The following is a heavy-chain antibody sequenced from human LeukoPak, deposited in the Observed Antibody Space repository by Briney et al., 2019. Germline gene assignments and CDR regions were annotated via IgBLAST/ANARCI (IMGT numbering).Heavy chain of an antibody. Sequence: PGGSLRLSCAASGFTFTTYWMHWVRQAPGKGLVWVGRIKSKTDGGTTDYAALVKGRFTISRDDSKNTQYLQMNSLNTEDTAIYYCTTYRLDDAFDMWGQGTMVTVSS. CDR1: GFTFTTYW. J-gene: IGHJ3*02. CDR3: TTYRLDDAFDM. CDR2: IKSKTDGGTT. V-gene: IGHV3-15*01.